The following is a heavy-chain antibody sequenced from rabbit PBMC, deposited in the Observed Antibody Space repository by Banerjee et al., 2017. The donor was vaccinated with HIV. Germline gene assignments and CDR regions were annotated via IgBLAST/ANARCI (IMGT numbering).Heavy chain of an antibody. V-gene: IGHV1S40*01. CDR2: IDPVFGST. CDR3: ARGDYFNL. CDR1: GFSFSSSYW. J-gene: IGHJ4*01. Sequence: QSLEESGGDLVKPGASLTLTCTASGFSFSSSYWICWVRQAPGKGLEWIGYIDPVFGSTYYASWVNGRFTISSHNAQNTLYLQLNSLTAADTATYFCARGDYFNLWGPGTLV.